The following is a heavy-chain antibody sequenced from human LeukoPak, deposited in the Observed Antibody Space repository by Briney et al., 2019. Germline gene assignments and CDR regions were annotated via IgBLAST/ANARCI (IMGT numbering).Heavy chain of an antibody. CDR1: GYIFTSYD. CDR2: MNANSGNT. D-gene: IGHD3-10*01. Sequence: GASVKVSCKASGYIFTSYDINWVRQATGQGLEWMGWMNANSGNTGYAQKFQGRVTMTRNTSISTAYMELSSLRSEDTAVYYCARAYITIVRGVIITTYYYGMDVRGQGTTVTVSS. V-gene: IGHV1-8*01. J-gene: IGHJ6*02. CDR3: ARAYITIVRGVIITTYYYGMDV.